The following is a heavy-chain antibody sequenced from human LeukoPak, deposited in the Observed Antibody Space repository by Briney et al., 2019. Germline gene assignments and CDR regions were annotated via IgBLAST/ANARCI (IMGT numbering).Heavy chain of an antibody. CDR2: IYSGGST. CDR3: ARDRGEYYYGSGSYYNSPYYYYGMDV. D-gene: IGHD3-10*01. CDR1: GFTVSSNY. V-gene: IGHV3-66*01. Sequence: PEGSLRLSCAASGFTVSSNYMSWVRQAPGKGLEWVSVIYSGGSTYYADSVKGRFTISRDNSTNTLYLQMNSLRAEDTAVYYCARDRGEYYYGSGSYYNSPYYYYGMDVWGQGTTVTVSS. J-gene: IGHJ6*02.